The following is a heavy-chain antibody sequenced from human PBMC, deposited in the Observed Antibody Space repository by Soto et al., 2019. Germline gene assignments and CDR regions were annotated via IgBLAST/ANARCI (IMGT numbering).Heavy chain of an antibody. CDR1: GFTFSSYE. CDR2: ISSSGSTI. V-gene: IGHV3-48*03. Sequence: EVQLVESGGGLVQPGGSLRLSCAASGFTFSSYEMNWVRQAPGKGLEWVSYISSSGSTIYYADSVKGRFTISRDNAKNSLYLQMNSLRAEDTAVYYCARVKVAGDLYYYYGMDVWGQGTTVTVSS. J-gene: IGHJ6*02. CDR3: ARVKVAGDLYYYYGMDV. D-gene: IGHD3-10*01.